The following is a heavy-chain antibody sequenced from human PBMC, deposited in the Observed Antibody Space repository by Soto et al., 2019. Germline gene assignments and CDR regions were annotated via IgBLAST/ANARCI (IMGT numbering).Heavy chain of an antibody. V-gene: IGHV3-74*01. CDR1: GFPFTNYW. Sequence: PGGSLRLSCAASGFPFTNYWMNWVRQTPGKGLMWVSRISPDGSDVGYADSVEGRFTVSRDNAKNTLYLQMHSLRAEDTAMYYCARWRPILPAAPSEFDSWGQGTLVTVSS. J-gene: IGHJ4*02. CDR2: ISPDGSDV. CDR3: ARWRPILPAAPSEFDS. D-gene: IGHD6-25*01.